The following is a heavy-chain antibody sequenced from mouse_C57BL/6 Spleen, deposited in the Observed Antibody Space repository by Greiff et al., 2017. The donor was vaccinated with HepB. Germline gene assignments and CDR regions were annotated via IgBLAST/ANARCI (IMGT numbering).Heavy chain of an antibody. V-gene: IGHV1-5*01. CDR2: IYPGNSDT. CDR1: GYTFTSYW. CDR3: TRMDDGYYEDWDY. Sequence: VQLQQSGTVLARPGASVKMSCKTSGYTFTSYWMHWVKQRPGQGLEWIGAIYPGNSDTSYNQKFKGKAKLTAVTSASTAYMGLSSLTNEDSAVYYCTRMDDGYYEDWDYWGQGTTLTVSS. J-gene: IGHJ2*01. D-gene: IGHD2-3*01.